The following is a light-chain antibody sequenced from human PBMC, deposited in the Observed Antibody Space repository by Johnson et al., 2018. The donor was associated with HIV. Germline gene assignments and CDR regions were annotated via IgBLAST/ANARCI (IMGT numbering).Light chain of an antibody. CDR3: GTWDSSLTASYV. CDR1: SSNIGNKY. J-gene: IGLJ1*01. Sequence: QSVLTQPPSVSAAPGQKVTISCSGSSSNIGNKYVSWYQQLPGTAPKVLIYDNNKRPSGIPDRFSGSKSGTSATLGITGLQTGDEADYYCGTWDSSLTASYVFGTGTKVTVL. CDR2: DNN. V-gene: IGLV1-51*01.